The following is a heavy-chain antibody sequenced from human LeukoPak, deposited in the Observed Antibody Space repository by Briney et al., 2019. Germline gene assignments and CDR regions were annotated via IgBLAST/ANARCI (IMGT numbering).Heavy chain of an antibody. Sequence: SETLSLTCTVSGGSISSYYWSWIRQPPGKGLEWIGYIYYSGSTNYNPSLKSRVTISVDTSKNQFSLKLSSVTAADTAVYYCARGTPLLWFGDDHNWFDPWGQGTLVTVSS. V-gene: IGHV4-59*01. CDR3: ARGTPLLWFGDDHNWFDP. J-gene: IGHJ5*02. CDR1: GGSISSYY. D-gene: IGHD3-10*01. CDR2: IYYSGST.